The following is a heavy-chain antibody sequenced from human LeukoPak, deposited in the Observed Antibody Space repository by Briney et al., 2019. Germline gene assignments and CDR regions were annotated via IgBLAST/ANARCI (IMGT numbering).Heavy chain of an antibody. V-gene: IGHV1-24*01. CDR3: ATGLPRPVHAFDI. CDR1: GYTLTELS. Sequence: ASVKVSCKVSGYTLTELSMHWVRQAPGKGLEWMGGFDPEDGETIYAQKFQGRVTMTADTSTDTAYMELSSLRSEDTAVYYCATGLPRPVHAFDIWGQGTMVTVSS. J-gene: IGHJ3*02. D-gene: IGHD4-11*01. CDR2: FDPEDGET.